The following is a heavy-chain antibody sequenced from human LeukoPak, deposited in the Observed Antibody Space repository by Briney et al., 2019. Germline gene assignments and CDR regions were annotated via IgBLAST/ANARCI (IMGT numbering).Heavy chain of an antibody. D-gene: IGHD5-18*01. Sequence: SETLSLTCTVSGGSISSYYWSWIRQPPGKGLEWIGYIYYSGSTNYNPSLKSRVTISVDTSKNQFSLKLSSVTAADTAVYYCARGGGGYSYGFGAFDIWGQGTMVTVSS. CDR1: GGSISSYY. V-gene: IGHV4-59*08. CDR3: ARGGGGYSYGFGAFDI. J-gene: IGHJ3*02. CDR2: IYYSGST.